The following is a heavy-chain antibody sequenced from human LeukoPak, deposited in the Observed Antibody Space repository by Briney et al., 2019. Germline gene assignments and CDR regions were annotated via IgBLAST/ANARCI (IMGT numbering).Heavy chain of an antibody. CDR3: ARQGGLYFSI. D-gene: IGHD2-2*02. CDR1: GGSISSYY. CDR2: IFYSEST. Sequence: SETLSLTCTVSGGSISSYYWSWIRQPPGKGLEWIGNIFYSESTNYNPSLKSRVTISVDTAKNQFSLKLSSVTAADTAVYYCARQGGLYFSIWGQRTMVTVSS. J-gene: IGHJ3*02. V-gene: IGHV4-59*08.